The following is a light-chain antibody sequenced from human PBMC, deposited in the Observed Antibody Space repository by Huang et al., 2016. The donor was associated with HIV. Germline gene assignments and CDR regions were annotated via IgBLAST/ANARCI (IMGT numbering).Light chain of an antibody. Sequence: DIQMTQSPSSLSASVGDRVTITCQASLDISNFLNWYQQKPGKAPKLLLFDASNLATGVPSRVSGSGSGTDFTFTISSLQPEDFATYHCQQYDTLPLTFGGGTKVEI. V-gene: IGKV1-33*01. CDR2: DAS. CDR3: QQYDTLPLT. CDR1: LDISNF. J-gene: IGKJ4*01.